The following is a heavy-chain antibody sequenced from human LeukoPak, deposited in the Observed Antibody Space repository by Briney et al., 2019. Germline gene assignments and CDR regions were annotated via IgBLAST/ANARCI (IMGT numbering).Heavy chain of an antibody. V-gene: IGHV3-23*01. J-gene: IGHJ5*02. D-gene: IGHD3-22*01. Sequence: PGGSLRLSCAASGFTFSSYAMSWVRQAPGKGLEWVSGISGSGGSTYYADSVKGRFTISRDNSKNTLHLQMNSLRAEDTAVYYCAKRYYDSSGWFDPWGQGTLVTVSS. CDR1: GFTFSSYA. CDR2: ISGSGGST. CDR3: AKRYYDSSGWFDP.